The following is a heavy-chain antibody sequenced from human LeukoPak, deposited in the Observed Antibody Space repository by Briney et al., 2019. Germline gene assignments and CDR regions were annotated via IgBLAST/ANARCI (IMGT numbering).Heavy chain of an antibody. J-gene: IGHJ5*02. Sequence: GESLKISCKGSGYSFTSYWIGWVRQMPGKGLEWMGIIYPGDSDTRYRPSFQGQVTISADKSISTAYLQWSSLKASDTAMYYCARTVSSRARWFDPWGQGTLVTVSS. CDR3: ARTVSSRARWFDP. V-gene: IGHV5-51*01. D-gene: IGHD2-2*01. CDR1: GYSFTSYW. CDR2: IYPGDSDT.